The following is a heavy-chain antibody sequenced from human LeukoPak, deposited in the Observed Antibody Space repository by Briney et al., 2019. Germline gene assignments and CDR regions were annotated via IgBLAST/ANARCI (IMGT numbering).Heavy chain of an antibody. Sequence: SVKVSCKASGGTFSSYAISWVRQAPGQGLEWMGGIIPIFGTANYAQKFQGRVTITADESTSTAYMELSSLRSEDTAVYYCARGTSIAVADPFDYWGQGTLVAVSS. CDR2: IIPIFGTA. CDR1: GGTFSSYA. J-gene: IGHJ4*02. CDR3: ARGTSIAVADPFDY. V-gene: IGHV1-69*01. D-gene: IGHD6-19*01.